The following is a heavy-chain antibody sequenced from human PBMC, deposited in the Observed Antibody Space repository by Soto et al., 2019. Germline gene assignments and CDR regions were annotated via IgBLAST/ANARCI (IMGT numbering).Heavy chain of an antibody. J-gene: IGHJ4*02. CDR2: IYYSGST. CDR3: ARLRADTAMVFGY. Sequence: QLQLQESGPGLVKPSETLSLTCTVSGGSISSSSYYWGWIRQPPGKGLEWIGSIYYSGSTYYNPSLKSRVTISVDKSKNQFSLKLSSVTAADKAVYYCARLRADTAMVFGYWGQGTLVTVSS. D-gene: IGHD5-18*01. V-gene: IGHV4-39*01. CDR1: GGSISSSSYY.